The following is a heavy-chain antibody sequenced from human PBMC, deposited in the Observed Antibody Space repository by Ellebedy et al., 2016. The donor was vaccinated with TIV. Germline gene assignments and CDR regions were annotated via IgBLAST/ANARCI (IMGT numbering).Heavy chain of an antibody. V-gene: IGHV4-39*01. CDR3: ASPTRGYSYGFDS. CDR2: VYFSGMT. J-gene: IGHJ4*02. D-gene: IGHD5-18*01. Sequence: MPSETLSLTCTVSGGSISSSSSFWDWIRQPPGKGLEWIGSVYFSGMTYYNPSLKSRVTTSVDKSKNQFSLKLSSVTAADTAVYYCASPTRGYSYGFDSWGQGTLVTVSS. CDR1: GGSISSSSSF.